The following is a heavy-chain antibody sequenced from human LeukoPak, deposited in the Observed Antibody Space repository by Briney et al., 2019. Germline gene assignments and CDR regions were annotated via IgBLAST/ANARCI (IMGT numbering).Heavy chain of an antibody. J-gene: IGHJ3*02. V-gene: IGHV1-69*13. CDR3: ARGYCSGGSCYLSIANDAFDI. CDR2: IIPIFGTA. Sequence: SVKVSCKASGGTFSSYAISWVRQAPGQGLEWMGGIIPIFGTANYAQKFQGRVTITADESTSTAYMELGSLRSEDTAVYYCARGYCSGGSCYLSIANDAFDIWGQGTMVTVSS. D-gene: IGHD2-15*01. CDR1: GGTFSSYA.